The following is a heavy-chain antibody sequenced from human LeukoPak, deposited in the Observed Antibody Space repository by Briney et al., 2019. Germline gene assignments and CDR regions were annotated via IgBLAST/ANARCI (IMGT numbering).Heavy chain of an antibody. V-gene: IGHV3-53*01. CDR2: IYSDGST. J-gene: IGHJ4*02. CDR3: VRDSHSGSYYRLDY. Sequence: QPGGSLRPSCAASEFIVTSNYMSSVRQAPGSGLEWVSVIYSDGSTCYGDSVKGRFTISRDNSKNTLYLQMNSLRAEDTAVYYCVRDSHSGSYYRLDYWGQGTLVIVSS. CDR1: EFIVTSNY. D-gene: IGHD1-26*01.